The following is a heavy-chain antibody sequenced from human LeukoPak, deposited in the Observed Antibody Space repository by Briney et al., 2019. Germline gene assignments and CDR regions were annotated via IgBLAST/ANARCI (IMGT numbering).Heavy chain of an antibody. Sequence: ASVKVSCKASGYIFTSYHIHWVRQAPGQGLEWTGVINPSGGGATYAQKFQGRITMTRDTSTSTVYMELSSLRSEDTAIYYCARRGVHSDYGGVGLDYWGQGTLVTVSS. CDR1: GYIFTSYH. CDR2: INPSGGGA. CDR3: ARRGVHSDYGGVGLDY. V-gene: IGHV1-46*01. J-gene: IGHJ4*02. D-gene: IGHD4-17*01.